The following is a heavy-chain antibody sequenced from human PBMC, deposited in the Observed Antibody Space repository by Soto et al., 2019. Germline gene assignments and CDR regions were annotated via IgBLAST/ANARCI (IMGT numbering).Heavy chain of an antibody. CDR1: GFTFSSYA. J-gene: IGHJ6*02. V-gene: IGHV3-23*01. CDR2: ISGSGGST. Sequence: GGSLRLSCAASGFTFSSYAMSWVRQAPGKGLEWVSAISGSGGSTYYADSVKGRVTISRDNSKNTLHLQMNSLRAEDTAVYYCAKDQVDSYYEILTGENYYYFGMDVWGEETRVTVSS. D-gene: IGHD3-9*01. CDR3: AKDQVDSYYEILTGENYYYFGMDV.